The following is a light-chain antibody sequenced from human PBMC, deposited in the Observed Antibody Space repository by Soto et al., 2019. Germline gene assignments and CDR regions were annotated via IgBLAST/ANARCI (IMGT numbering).Light chain of an antibody. Sequence: QSALTQPASVSGSPGQSITISCTGTSSDVGGYNYVSWYPQHPDKAPKLMIYDVSNRPSGVSNRFSGSKSGNTASLTISGLQAEDEADYYCSSYTSSSTLVVFGGGTKVTVL. CDR2: DVS. J-gene: IGLJ2*01. CDR1: SSDVGGYNY. CDR3: SSYTSSSTLVV. V-gene: IGLV2-14*01.